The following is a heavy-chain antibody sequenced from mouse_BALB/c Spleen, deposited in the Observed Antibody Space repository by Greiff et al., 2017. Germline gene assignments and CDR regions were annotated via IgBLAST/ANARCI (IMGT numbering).Heavy chain of an antibody. D-gene: IGHD4-1*01. CDR3: ARDPNWMDY. CDR1: GFTFSSYA. V-gene: IGHV5-9-4*01. Sequence: EVMLVESGGGLVKPGGSLKLSCAASGFTFSSYAMSWVRQSPEKRLEWVAEISSGGSYTYYPDTVTGRFTISRDNAKNTLYLEMSSLRSEDTAMYYCARDPNWMDYWGQGTSVTVSS. J-gene: IGHJ4*01. CDR2: ISSGGSYT.